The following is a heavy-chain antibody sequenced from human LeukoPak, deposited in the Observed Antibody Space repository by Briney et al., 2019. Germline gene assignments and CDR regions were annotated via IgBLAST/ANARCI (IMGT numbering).Heavy chain of an antibody. CDR2: IKQDGSEK. CDR1: GFTFSSYW. D-gene: IGHD3-10*01. V-gene: IGHV3-7*03. CDR3: AREEVLWFGELFYDY. J-gene: IGHJ4*02. Sequence: PGGSRRLSCAASGFTFSSYWMSWVRQAPGKGLEWVANIKQDGSEKYYVDSVKGRFTISRDNAKNSLYLQMNSLRAEDTAVYYCAREEVLWFGELFYDYWGQGTLVTVSS.